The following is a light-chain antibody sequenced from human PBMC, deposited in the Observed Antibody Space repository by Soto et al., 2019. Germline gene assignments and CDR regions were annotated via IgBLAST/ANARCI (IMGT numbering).Light chain of an antibody. CDR1: QSISNF. Sequence: DIQMTQSPSSLSASVGDRVTITSRASQSISNFLNWYQQRQGQVPKLLIYAASTLHTGVPSRFSGSGSGTDFTLTITSLQPEDFTTHYFQQMHSTPPAFVQGTMVDIK. CDR2: AAS. V-gene: IGKV1-39*01. J-gene: IGKJ1*01. CDR3: QQMHSTPPA.